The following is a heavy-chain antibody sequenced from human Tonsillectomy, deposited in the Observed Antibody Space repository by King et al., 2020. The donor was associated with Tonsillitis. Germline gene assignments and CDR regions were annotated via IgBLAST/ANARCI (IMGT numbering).Heavy chain of an antibody. J-gene: IGHJ4*02. D-gene: IGHD1-26*01. V-gene: IGHV3-49*03. CDR1: GFTFGDYA. Sequence: VQLVESGGGLVQPGRSLRLSCTASGFTFGDYAMSWFRQAPGKGLEWVGVIRSKAYGGTTEYAASVKGRFTISRDDSKSIAYLQMNSLKTEDTAVYYCTSPAAVRATTESYYFDYWGQGTLVTVSS. CDR3: TSPAAVRATTESYYFDY. CDR2: IRSKAYGGTT.